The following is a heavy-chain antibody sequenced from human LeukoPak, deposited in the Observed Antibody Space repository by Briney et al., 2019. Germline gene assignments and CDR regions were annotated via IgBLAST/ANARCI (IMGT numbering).Heavy chain of an antibody. J-gene: IGHJ5*02. CDR3: ARQPRGYPAHNLFDP. CDR2: IYTSGST. V-gene: IGHV4-4*09. CDR1: GGSISSYY. Sequence: KPSETLSLTCTVSGGSISSYYWSWIRQPPGKGLEWIGYIYTSGSTNYNPSLKSRVTISVDTSKNQFSLKLSSVTAADTAVYYCARQPRGYPAHNLFDPWGQGTLVTVSS. D-gene: IGHD3-10*01.